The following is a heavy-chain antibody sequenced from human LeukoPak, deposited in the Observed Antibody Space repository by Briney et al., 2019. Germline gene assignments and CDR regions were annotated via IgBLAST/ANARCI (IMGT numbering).Heavy chain of an antibody. V-gene: IGHV3-11*01. Sequence: PGGSLRLSCAASGFFFRDYYMSWMRQTPGKGLEWLASINKNGDTTTYAASVKGRFTISRDNAQNSLSLQINSLRAEDTSVYYCARDGTGGYSGYDSPSEYWGQGVLVTVSS. J-gene: IGHJ4*02. CDR1: GFFFRDYY. CDR2: INKNGDTT. CDR3: ARDGTGGYSGYDSPSEY. D-gene: IGHD5-12*01.